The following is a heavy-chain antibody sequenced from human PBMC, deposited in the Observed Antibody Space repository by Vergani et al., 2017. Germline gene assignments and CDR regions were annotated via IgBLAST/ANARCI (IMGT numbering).Heavy chain of an antibody. CDR3: ATYLDTAMVPMAPGRGNWYLDL. D-gene: IGHD5-18*01. Sequence: QVQLQESGPGLVKPSETLSLTCAVSGYSISSGYYWGWIRQPPGKGLEWIGSIYHSGSTYYNPSLKSRVTISVDTSKNQFSLKLSSVTAADTAVYYCATYLDTAMVPMAPGRGNWYLDLWGRGTLVTVSS. J-gene: IGHJ2*01. CDR2: IYHSGST. V-gene: IGHV4-38-2*01. CDR1: GYSISSGYY.